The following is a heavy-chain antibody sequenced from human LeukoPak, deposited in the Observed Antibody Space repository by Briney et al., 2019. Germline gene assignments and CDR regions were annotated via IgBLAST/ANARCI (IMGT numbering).Heavy chain of an antibody. CDR2: ISGSGGST. CDR3: AKAPGYSSGWYSYYFDY. V-gene: IGHV3-23*01. CDR1: GFTLSSYW. Sequence: GGSLRLSCAGSGFTLSSYWMHWVRQAPGKGLEWVSAISGSGGSTYYADSVKGRFTISRDNSKNTLYLQMNSLRAEDTAVYYCAKAPGYSSGWYSYYFDYWGQGTLVTVSS. D-gene: IGHD6-19*01. J-gene: IGHJ4*02.